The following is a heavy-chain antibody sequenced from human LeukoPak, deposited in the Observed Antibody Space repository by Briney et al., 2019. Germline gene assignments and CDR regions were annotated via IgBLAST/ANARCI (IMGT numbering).Heavy chain of an antibody. CDR3: ATAFSSGSYPPFDY. CDR1: GYTLTELS. V-gene: IGHV1-24*01. D-gene: IGHD1-26*01. J-gene: IGHJ4*02. CDR2: FDPEDGET. Sequence: GASVKVSCKVSGYTLTELSMHWVRQAPGKGLEWMGGFDPEDGETIYAQKFQGRVTMTKDTSTDTAYMELSSLRSEDTAVCYCATAFSSGSYPPFDYWGQGTLVTVSS.